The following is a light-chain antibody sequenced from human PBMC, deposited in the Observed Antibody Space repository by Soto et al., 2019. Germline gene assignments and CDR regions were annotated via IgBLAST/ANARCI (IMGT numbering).Light chain of an antibody. V-gene: IGKV1-5*03. Sequence: DIQMTQSPSTLSASVGDRVTITCRASQSISSWLAWYQQKPGKAPKLLIYKASSLESGVPSRFSGSGSGTEFTLTISSLQPEDFATYYCQQSYTTPYFTFGPGTKVDIK. J-gene: IGKJ3*01. CDR3: QQSYTTPYFT. CDR1: QSISSW. CDR2: KAS.